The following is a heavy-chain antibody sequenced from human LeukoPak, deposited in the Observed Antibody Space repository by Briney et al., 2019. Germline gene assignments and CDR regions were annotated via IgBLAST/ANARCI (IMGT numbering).Heavy chain of an antibody. CDR1: GFTVSSTY. CDR2: IYSGGMT. V-gene: IGHV3-53*01. J-gene: IGHJ2*01. Sequence: GGSLRLSCAASGFTVSSTYMSWVRQAPGKGLEWVSLIYSGGMTYYADSVKGRFTISRDPSKNTLYLHMNSLRAEDTAVYYCARSSYYYDSSAYYSVWWYFDLWGRGALVTVSS. D-gene: IGHD3-22*01. CDR3: ARSSYYYDSSAYYSVWWYFDL.